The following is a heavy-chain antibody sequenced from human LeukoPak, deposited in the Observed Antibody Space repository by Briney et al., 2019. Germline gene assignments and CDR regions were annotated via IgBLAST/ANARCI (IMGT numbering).Heavy chain of an antibody. CDR2: IWYDGSNR. J-gene: IGHJ6*03. Sequence: GGSLRLSCAASGFTFNTYAMHWVRQAPGKGLEWVALIWYDGSNRDYADSVKGRFTVSRDNSKNTVYLQMNSLRAEDTAVYHCAKGGSGPRSGYNYMDVWGKGTTVTISS. V-gene: IGHV3-30*02. CDR3: AKGGSGPRSGYNYMDV. D-gene: IGHD3-10*01. CDR1: GFTFNTYA.